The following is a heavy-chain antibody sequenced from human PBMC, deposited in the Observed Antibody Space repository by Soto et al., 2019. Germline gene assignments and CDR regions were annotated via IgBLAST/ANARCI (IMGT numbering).Heavy chain of an antibody. CDR1: GCSISSSSYY. D-gene: IGHD3-22*01. CDR3: ARMNYYDTSGYPFDY. Sequence: SETLSLTCTVSGCSISSSSYYWGWIRQPPGKGLEWIGSIYYSGSTYYNPSLKSRVTISVDTSKNQFSLKLNSVTAAVTSVYYCARMNYYDTSGYPFDYWGQGMMVTVSS. J-gene: IGHJ4*02. V-gene: IGHV4-39*07. CDR2: IYYSGST.